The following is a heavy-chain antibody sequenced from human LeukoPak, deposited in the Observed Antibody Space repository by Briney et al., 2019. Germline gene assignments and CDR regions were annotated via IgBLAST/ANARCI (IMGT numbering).Heavy chain of an antibody. Sequence: ASVKVSCKASGYTFTGHYMHWVRQAPGQGLEWMGWINPNSGYTNFAQKFQGRVTMTRDTSISTACMELSRLRSADTAVYYCARDLPPIGSGNYEFPDYWGQGTLVTVSS. J-gene: IGHJ4*02. CDR2: INPNSGYT. CDR3: ARDLPPIGSGNYEFPDY. D-gene: IGHD1-26*01. V-gene: IGHV1-2*02. CDR1: GYTFTGHY.